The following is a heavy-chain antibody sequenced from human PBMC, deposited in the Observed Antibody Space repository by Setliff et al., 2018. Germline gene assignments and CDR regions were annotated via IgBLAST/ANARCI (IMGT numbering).Heavy chain of an antibody. CDR1: GITFDAFG. Sequence: GGSLRLSCAASGITFDAFGMSWVRQAPGKGLEWVSGMNGDGSSVGYADSVKGRFTISRDNAKNSLFLRMNSLRAKDTALYYCVSNSPRYCTGGICFDNGMDVWGQGTTVTVSS. CDR2: MNGDGSSV. D-gene: IGHD2-15*01. CDR3: VSNSPRYCTGGICFDNGMDV. V-gene: IGHV3-20*04. J-gene: IGHJ6*02.